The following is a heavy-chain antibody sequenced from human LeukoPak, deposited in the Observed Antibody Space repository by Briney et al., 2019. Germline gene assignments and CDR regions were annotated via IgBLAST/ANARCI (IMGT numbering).Heavy chain of an antibody. Sequence: ASVKVSCKASGYTFTSYGISWVRQAPGQGPEWMGWISAYNGNTNYAQKLQGRVTMTTDTSTSTAYMELRSLRSDDTAVYYCARVDIVVVPAAQYYYMDVWGKGTTVTISS. CDR3: ARVDIVVVPAAQYYYMDV. V-gene: IGHV1-18*01. CDR1: GYTFTSYG. CDR2: ISAYNGNT. J-gene: IGHJ6*03. D-gene: IGHD2-2*01.